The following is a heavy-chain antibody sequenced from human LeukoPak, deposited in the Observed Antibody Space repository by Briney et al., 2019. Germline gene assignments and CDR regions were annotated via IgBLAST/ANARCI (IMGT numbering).Heavy chain of an antibody. CDR2: MNPNSGNT. J-gene: IGHJ4*02. CDR3: TRALRLGELSSNYY. D-gene: IGHD3-16*02. Sequence: ASVKVSCKASGYTFTSYDINWVRQATGQGLEWMGWMNPNSGNTGYAQKFQGRVTMTRNTSISTAYMELSSLRSEDTAVYYCTRALRLGELSSNYYWGQGTLVTVSS. V-gene: IGHV1-8*01. CDR1: GYTFTSYD.